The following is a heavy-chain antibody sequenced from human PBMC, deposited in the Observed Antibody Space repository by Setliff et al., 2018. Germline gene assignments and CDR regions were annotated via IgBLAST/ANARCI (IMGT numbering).Heavy chain of an antibody. CDR1: GGSISDSHYY. Sequence: SETSLPFTVSGGSISDSHYYWGWFRQPPGMRPEWVGTVYYSGSIYYNPSLKSRVTLFVDTSKDQFSLRLTSMTAADTAVYYCARQVEMATIAFDVWGQGTMVTVSS. CDR2: VYYSGSI. CDR3: ARQVEMATIAFDV. J-gene: IGHJ3*01. D-gene: IGHD5-12*01. V-gene: IGHV4-39*01.